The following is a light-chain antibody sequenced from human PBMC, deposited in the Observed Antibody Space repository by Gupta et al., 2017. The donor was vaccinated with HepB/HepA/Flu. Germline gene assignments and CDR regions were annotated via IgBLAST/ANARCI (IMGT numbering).Light chain of an antibody. CDR2: KTN. CDR1: SGPASTNSY. CDR3: MLSVGRGMGV. V-gene: IGLV8-61*01. J-gene: IGLJ3*02. Sequence: QPVVTQEPSSSVSPGGTVTLTSGLTSGPASTNSYPGWYQQPPGPAPRTRRYKTNIRFSGVPDRGSGSILGKTDVPTITGAQADDESDDDCMLSVGRGMGVFGGGTKLTVL.